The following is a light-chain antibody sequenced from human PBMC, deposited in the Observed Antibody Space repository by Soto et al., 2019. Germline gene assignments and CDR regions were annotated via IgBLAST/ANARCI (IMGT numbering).Light chain of an antibody. CDR3: QQYASFPWT. V-gene: IGKV1-5*03. CDR1: QNIDKY. CDR2: KAS. Sequence: DIQMTQSPSTLSASVGDRVTITCRASQNIDKYLAWYQQEPGKVPKLLIFKASTLESGVPSRFSGSGSGTEFTLTISSLQAVDFATYYCQQYASFPWTFGLGDQGGYQ. J-gene: IGKJ1*01.